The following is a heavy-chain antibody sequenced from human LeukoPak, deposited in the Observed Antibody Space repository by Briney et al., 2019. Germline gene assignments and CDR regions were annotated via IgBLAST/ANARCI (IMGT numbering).Heavy chain of an antibody. CDR1: GFTFSSYW. Sequence: PGGSLRLSCAASGFTFSSYWMSWVRQAPGKGLEWVANIKQDGSEKYYVDSVKGRFTISRDNAKNSLYLQMNSLRAEDTAVYYCAKDMGDGYNSDAFDIWGQGTMVTVSS. J-gene: IGHJ3*02. V-gene: IGHV3-7*01. D-gene: IGHD5-24*01. CDR3: AKDMGDGYNSDAFDI. CDR2: IKQDGSEK.